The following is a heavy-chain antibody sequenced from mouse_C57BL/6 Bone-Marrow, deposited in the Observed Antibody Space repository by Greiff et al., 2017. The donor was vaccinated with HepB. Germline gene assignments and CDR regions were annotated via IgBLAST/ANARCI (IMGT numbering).Heavy chain of an antibody. Sequence: EVQLVESGGGLVQPKGSLKLSCAASGFTFNTYAMHWVRQAPGKGLEWVARIRSKSSNYATYYADSVKDRFTISRDDSQSMLYLQMNNLKTEDTAMYYCVRVEDYYGSSWFAYWGQGTLVTVSA. CDR3: VRVEDYYGSSWFAY. CDR2: IRSKSSNYAT. V-gene: IGHV10-3*01. D-gene: IGHD1-1*01. CDR1: GFTFNTYA. J-gene: IGHJ3*01.